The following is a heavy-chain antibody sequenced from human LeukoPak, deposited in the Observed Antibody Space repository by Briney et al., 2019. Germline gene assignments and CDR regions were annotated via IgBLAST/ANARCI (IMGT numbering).Heavy chain of an antibody. CDR2: INHSGST. V-gene: IGHV4-34*01. J-gene: IGHJ5*02. CDR3: ASKVTGTPQAGNWFDP. D-gene: IGHD1-20*01. CDR1: GGSFSGYY. Sequence: SETLSLSCAVYGGSFSGYYWGWIRQPPGKGLEWIGEINHSGSTNYNPSLKSRVTISVDTSKNQFSLKLSSVTAADTAVYYCASKVTGTPQAGNWFDPWGQGTLVTVSS.